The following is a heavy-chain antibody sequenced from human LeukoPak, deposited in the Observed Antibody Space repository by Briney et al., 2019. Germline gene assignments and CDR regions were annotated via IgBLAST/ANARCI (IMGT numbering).Heavy chain of an antibody. CDR1: GFHFTSYW. CDR3: ARRISIAAPFDY. Sequence: GGALEIFCKGSGFHFTSYWIGWGRPVPGKGVEGVGIIYPGDSYTRYSPSFQGQVTISADKSISTAYLQWSSLKASDTAMYYCARRISIAAPFDYWGQGTLVTVSS. V-gene: IGHV5-51*01. J-gene: IGHJ4*02. CDR2: IYPGDSYT. D-gene: IGHD6-6*01.